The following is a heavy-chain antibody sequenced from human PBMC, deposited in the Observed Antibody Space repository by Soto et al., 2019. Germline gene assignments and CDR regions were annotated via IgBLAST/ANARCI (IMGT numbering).Heavy chain of an antibody. CDR2: ISSSSSTI. D-gene: IGHD6-13*01. Sequence: EVQLVESGGGLVQPGGSLRLSCAASGFTFSSYSMNWVRQAPGKGLEWVSYISSSSSTIYYADSVKGRFTISRDNPXNXXDLQMNSLRDEDTAVYYCARTSLHLGRQLVSDFQHWGQGTLVTVSS. J-gene: IGHJ1*01. CDR3: ARTSLHLGRQLVSDFQH. CDR1: GFTFSSYS. V-gene: IGHV3-48*02.